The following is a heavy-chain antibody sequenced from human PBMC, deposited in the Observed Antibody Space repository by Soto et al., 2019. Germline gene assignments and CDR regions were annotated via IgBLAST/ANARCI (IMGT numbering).Heavy chain of an antibody. CDR3: ARGGDYGDNSFDY. J-gene: IGHJ4*02. V-gene: IGHV1-69*05. Sequence: QVQLVQSGAEVKKPGSSVKVSCKASGGTFSSYAISWVRQAPGQGLEWMGGIIPIFGTANYAQKFQGRGTXAXAXXTSTAYMEPSTRRSEDTAVYYCARGGDYGDNSFDYWGRGTLVTVSA. CDR2: IIPIFGTA. CDR1: GGTFSSYA. D-gene: IGHD4-17*01.